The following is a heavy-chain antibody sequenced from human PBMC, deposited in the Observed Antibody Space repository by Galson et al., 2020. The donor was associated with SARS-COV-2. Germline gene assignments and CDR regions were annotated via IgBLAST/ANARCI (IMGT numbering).Heavy chain of an antibody. J-gene: IGHJ4*02. CDR3: AKVGLAVLGYLDS. Sequence: GESLKISCAASKFTFTSSVMSWVRQAPGKGLEWVSVVYSGGTTFYADSVKGRFTVSRDNSKNTLFLQMNSLRPEDTAVYYCAKVGLAVLGYLDSWGQGTLVTVSS. D-gene: IGHD6-19*01. CDR1: KFTFTSSV. V-gene: IGHV3-23*03. CDR2: VYSGGTT.